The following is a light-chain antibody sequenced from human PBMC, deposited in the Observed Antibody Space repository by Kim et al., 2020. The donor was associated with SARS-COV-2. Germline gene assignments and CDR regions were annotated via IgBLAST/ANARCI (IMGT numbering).Light chain of an antibody. V-gene: IGKV3-20*01. CDR3: QQYGESPLT. CDR1: QSIGSSY. Sequence: EIVLTQSPGTLSLSPGERATLSCRASQSIGSSYLAWYQQKPGQAPRLLIYDASNRATDIPDRFSGSGSGTDFTLTISRLEPEDYAVYFCQQYGESPLTFGGGTKVDIK. CDR2: DAS. J-gene: IGKJ4*01.